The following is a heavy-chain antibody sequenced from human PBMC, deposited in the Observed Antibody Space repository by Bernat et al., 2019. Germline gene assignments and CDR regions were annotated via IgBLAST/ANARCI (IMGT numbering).Heavy chain of an antibody. CDR1: GFTFSSYE. CDR3: ARSGPARGYSGYDFYY. CDR2: ISSSGSTI. Sequence: EVQLVESGGGLVQPGGSLRLSCSASGFTFSSYEMNWVRQAPGKGLEWVSYISSSGSTIYYADSVKGRFTVSRDNAKNSLYLQMNNLGAEDTAVYYCARSGPARGYSGYDFYYWGQGTLVTVSS. J-gene: IGHJ4*02. V-gene: IGHV3-48*03. D-gene: IGHD5-12*01.